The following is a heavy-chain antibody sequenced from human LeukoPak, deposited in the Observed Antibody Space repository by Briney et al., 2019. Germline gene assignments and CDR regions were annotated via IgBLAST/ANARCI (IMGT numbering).Heavy chain of an antibody. Sequence: PSETLSLTCTVSVGSIGSGRYYWAWLRQPPGKGLEWLGSIYNSWSTSYNPSLKSRVAMSVDTSKNQFSLRLSSVTAADTAVYDCARNITSLIPAGYFDYWGQGTLVAVSS. CDR3: ARNITSLIPAGYFDY. V-gene: IGHV4-39*01. D-gene: IGHD2-2*01. CDR1: VGSIGSGRYY. CDR2: IYNSWST. J-gene: IGHJ4*02.